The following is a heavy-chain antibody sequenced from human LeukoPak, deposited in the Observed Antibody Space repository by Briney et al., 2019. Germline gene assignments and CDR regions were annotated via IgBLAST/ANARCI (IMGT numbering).Heavy chain of an antibody. CDR1: GFTFSSYA. Sequence: ASVKVSCKASGFTFSSYAMSWVRQAPGKGLEWVAVISGSGGSTYYADSVKGRFTISRDNSKNTLYLQMNSLRAEETAVYYCAKDKPSDYFAYYFDYWGQGTLVTVSS. D-gene: IGHD3-22*01. J-gene: IGHJ4*02. V-gene: IGHV3-23*01. CDR3: AKDKPSDYFAYYFDY. CDR2: ISGSGGST.